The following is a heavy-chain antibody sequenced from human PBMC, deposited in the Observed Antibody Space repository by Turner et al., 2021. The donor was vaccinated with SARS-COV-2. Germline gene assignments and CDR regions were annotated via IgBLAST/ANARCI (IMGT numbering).Heavy chain of an antibody. J-gene: IGHJ6*03. V-gene: IGHV1-8*03. CDR2: MNPNSGNT. CDR1: GYTFTSYD. CDR3: ARVGVGATEYMDV. Sequence: QVQLVHSGAEVKKPGASVTVSCKAFGYTFTSYDNNWVRQATGQGRVWMGWMNPNSGNTVYAQKFQGRVTITRNNYISTAYMELSSLRSEDTAVYYCARVGVGATEYMDVWGKGTTVTVSS. D-gene: IGHD1-26*01.